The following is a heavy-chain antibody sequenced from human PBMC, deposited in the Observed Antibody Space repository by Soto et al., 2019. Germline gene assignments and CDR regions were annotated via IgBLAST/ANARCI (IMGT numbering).Heavy chain of an antibody. CDR3: ARLLSYSSGPRDY. Sequence: PGGSLRLSCAASEFTFTSYAMSWVRQAPGKGLEWVSGISGSGSSTYYADSVKGRFTISRDNSKNTLYLQMNSLRAEDTAVYYCARLLSYSSGPRDYWGQGTLVTVSS. V-gene: IGHV3-23*01. J-gene: IGHJ4*02. D-gene: IGHD6-19*01. CDR1: EFTFTSYA. CDR2: ISGSGSST.